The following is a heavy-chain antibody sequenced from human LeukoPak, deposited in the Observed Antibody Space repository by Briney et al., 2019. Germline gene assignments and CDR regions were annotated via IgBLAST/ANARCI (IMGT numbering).Heavy chain of an antibody. V-gene: IGHV3-23*01. D-gene: IGHD3-10*01. J-gene: IGHJ4*02. CDR2: ISSSGGST. CDR1: GFTFSTYA. CDR3: AKCTYYYASASPDN. Sequence: PGGSLRLSCVGSGFTFSTYAMSWVRQAPGKGLEWVSGISSSGGSTYYADSVKGRFTISRDNSKNTLYLQMNSLRAEDTAVYYCAKCTYYYASASPDNWGQGTLVTVSS.